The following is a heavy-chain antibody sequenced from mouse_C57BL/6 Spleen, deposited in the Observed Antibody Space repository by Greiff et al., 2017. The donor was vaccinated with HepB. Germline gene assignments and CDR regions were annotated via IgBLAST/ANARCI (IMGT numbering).Heavy chain of an antibody. CDR1: GYAFSSSW. J-gene: IGHJ1*03. Sequence: VQLQQSGPELVKPGASVKISCKASGYAFSSSWMNWVKQRPGKGLEWIGRIYPGDGDTNYNGKFKGKATLTADKSSSTAYMQLSSLTSEDSAVYFWARGDYGSSYGYWYFDVGGTGTTVTVSS. D-gene: IGHD1-1*01. V-gene: IGHV1-82*01. CDR2: IYPGDGDT. CDR3: ARGDYGSSYGYWYFDV.